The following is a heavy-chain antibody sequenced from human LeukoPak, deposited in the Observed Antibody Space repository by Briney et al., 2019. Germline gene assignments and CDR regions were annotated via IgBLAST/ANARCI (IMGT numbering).Heavy chain of an antibody. V-gene: IGHV3-7*01. CDR1: GFTFSSYA. CDR3: ARQGGSGAFDY. J-gene: IGHJ4*02. Sequence: GGSLRLSCAAPGFTFSSYAMSWVRQAPGKGLEWVANIKQDGSEKYYVDSVEGRFTTSRDNAKNSLYLQMNSLRAEDTAVYYCARQGGSGAFDYWGQGTLVTVSS. CDR2: IKQDGSEK. D-gene: IGHD5-12*01.